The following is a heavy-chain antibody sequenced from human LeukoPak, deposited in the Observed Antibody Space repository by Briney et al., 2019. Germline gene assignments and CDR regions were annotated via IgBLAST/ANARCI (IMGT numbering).Heavy chain of an antibody. J-gene: IGHJ6*03. V-gene: IGHV4-61*02. CDR1: GDSISSGDYY. CDR2: ISSSGST. D-gene: IGHD5-18*01. Sequence: SETLSLTCTVSGDSISSGDYYWSWIRQPAGKGLERIGRISSSGSTNYNPSLKSRVTISVDTSKNQFSLKLSSVTAADTAVYYCARTTEGGYTYDYFYYYYMDVWGKGTTVTISS. CDR3: ARTTEGGYTYDYFYYYYMDV.